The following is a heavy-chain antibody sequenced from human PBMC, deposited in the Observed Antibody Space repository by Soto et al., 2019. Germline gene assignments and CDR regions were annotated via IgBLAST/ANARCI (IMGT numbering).Heavy chain of an antibody. CDR2: ISGSGGST. J-gene: IGHJ2*01. D-gene: IGHD1-26*01. CDR1: GFTFSSYA. V-gene: IGHV3-23*01. CDR3: AKDKTWELDYWYFDL. Sequence: EVQLLESGGGLVQPGGSLRLSCAASGFTFSSYAMSWVRQAPGKGLEWVSAISGSGGSTYYADSVKGRFTISRDNSKNTLYLQMNSLIAEDTAVYYCAKDKTWELDYWYFDLWGRGTLVTVSS.